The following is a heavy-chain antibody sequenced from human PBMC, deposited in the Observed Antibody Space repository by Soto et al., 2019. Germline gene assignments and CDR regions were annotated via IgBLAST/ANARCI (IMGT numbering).Heavy chain of an antibody. D-gene: IGHD4-17*01. CDR1: GFSLSTNGVG. CDR2: IYWDDSK. V-gene: IGHV2-5*02. Sequence: QITLKESGPTLVKPTQTLTLTCSFSGFSLSTNGVGVGWIRQPPGKALEWLALIYWDDSKHYSPSLNSRLTITKDTSRNLVVLTMTNMDPVDTATYYCAKEGGGDYILGYWGQGTLVTVSS. J-gene: IGHJ4*02. CDR3: AKEGGGDYILGY.